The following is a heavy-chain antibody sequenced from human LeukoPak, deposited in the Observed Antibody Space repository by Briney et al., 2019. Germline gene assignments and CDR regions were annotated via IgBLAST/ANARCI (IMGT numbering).Heavy chain of an antibody. Sequence: SETLSLTCTVSGGSISSSSYYWGWIRQPPGKGLEWIGSIYYSGSTYYNSSLKSRVTISVDTSKNQFSLKLSSVTAADTAVYYCARLYIGGYSRSTNYNWFDPWGQGTLVTVSS. D-gene: IGHD6-13*01. J-gene: IGHJ5*02. V-gene: IGHV4-39*01. CDR2: IYYSGST. CDR1: GGSISSSSYY. CDR3: ARLYIGGYSRSTNYNWFDP.